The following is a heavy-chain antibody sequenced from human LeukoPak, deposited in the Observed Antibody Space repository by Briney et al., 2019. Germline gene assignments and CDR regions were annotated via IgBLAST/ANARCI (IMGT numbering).Heavy chain of an antibody. V-gene: IGHV4-4*07. J-gene: IGHJ3*02. CDR1: GGSISSYY. CDR3: ARDRGSGSYYPDAFDI. Sequence: SETLSLTCTVSGGSISSYYWSWIRQPAGKGLEWIGRIYTSGSTNYNPSLKSRVTMSVDTSKNQFSLKLSSVTAADTAVYYCARDRGSGSYYPDAFDIWGQGTMVTVSS. D-gene: IGHD3-10*01. CDR2: IYTSGST.